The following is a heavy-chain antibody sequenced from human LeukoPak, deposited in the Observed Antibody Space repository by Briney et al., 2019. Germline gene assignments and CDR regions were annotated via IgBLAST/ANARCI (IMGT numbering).Heavy chain of an antibody. CDR2: ISSSSSYI. CDR3: ARLLGYCSSTSCYHYYCYYMDV. D-gene: IGHD2-2*01. CDR1: GFTFSSYS. V-gene: IGHV3-21*01. J-gene: IGHJ6*03. Sequence: GGSLRLSCAASGFTFSSYSMNWVRQAPGKGLEWVSSISSSSSYIYYADSVKGRFTISRDNAKNSLYLQMNSLRAEDTAVYYCARLLGYCSSTSCYHYYCYYMDVWGKGTTVTVSS.